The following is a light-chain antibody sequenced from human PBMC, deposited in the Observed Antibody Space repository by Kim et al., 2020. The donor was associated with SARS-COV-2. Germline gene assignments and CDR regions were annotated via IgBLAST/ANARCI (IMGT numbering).Light chain of an antibody. CDR3: EAWDDSLV. Sequence: GTPGQRVTISCSGSSSNIGRNTVNWYQQLPGTAPKLLIYSNNQRPSGVPDRFSGSKSGTSASLAISGLQSEDEADYYCEAWDDSLVFGGGTQLTVL. CDR2: SNN. CDR1: SSNIGRNT. V-gene: IGLV1-44*01. J-gene: IGLJ2*01.